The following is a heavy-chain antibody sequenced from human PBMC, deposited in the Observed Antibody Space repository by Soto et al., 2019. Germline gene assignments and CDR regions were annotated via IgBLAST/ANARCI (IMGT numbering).Heavy chain of an antibody. CDR2: INDRGSI. Sequence: QVQLHQWGAGPVRPLETLSLTCGVSGGSFSGYYWAWIRQSPGKGLEWIGEINDRGSINYNPSLTSRVSISVDPSKNHYSLNLRSVTAADAAVYYCARESHDILTGPPWVWYFDLWGRGPLVTVSS. CDR1: GGSFSGYY. V-gene: IGHV4-34*01. CDR3: ARESHDILTGPPWVWYFDL. J-gene: IGHJ2*01. D-gene: IGHD3-9*01.